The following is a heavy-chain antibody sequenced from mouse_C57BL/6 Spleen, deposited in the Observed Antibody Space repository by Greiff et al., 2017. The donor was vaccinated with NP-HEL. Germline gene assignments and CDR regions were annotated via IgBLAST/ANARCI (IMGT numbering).Heavy chain of an antibody. CDR3: TTRRGYAMDY. CDR1: GFNIKDDY. J-gene: IGHJ4*01. V-gene: IGHV14-4*01. Sequence: EVMLVESGAELVRPGASVKLSCTASGFNIKDDYMHWVKQRPEQGLEWIGWIDPENGDTEYASKFQGKATITADTSSNTAYLQLSSLTSEDTAVYYCTTRRGYAMDYWGQGTSVTVSS. CDR2: IDPENGDT.